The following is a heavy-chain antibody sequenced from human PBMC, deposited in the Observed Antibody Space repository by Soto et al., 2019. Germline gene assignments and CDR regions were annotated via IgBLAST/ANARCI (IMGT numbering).Heavy chain of an antibody. Sequence: QLQLQESGSGLVKPSQTLSLTCAVSGGSISSGGYSWSWIRQPPGKGLEWIGYIYDSGSTYYNPSLKSRVSIPVDRSKNQFSLKLRSVTAAETAAYYCARGPYDDYAAFDYWGQGTLVTVSS. V-gene: IGHV4-30-2*01. CDR2: IYDSGST. CDR3: ARGPYDDYAAFDY. CDR1: GGSISSGGYS. J-gene: IGHJ4*02. D-gene: IGHD4-17*01.